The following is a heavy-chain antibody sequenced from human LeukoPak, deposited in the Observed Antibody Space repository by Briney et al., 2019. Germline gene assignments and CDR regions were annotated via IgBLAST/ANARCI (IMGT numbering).Heavy chain of an antibody. D-gene: IGHD3-10*01. V-gene: IGHV1-18*01. CDR2: ISAYNGNT. CDR3: ARDERSWVWFGELLSENRFDP. Sequence: ASVKVSCKASGYTFTSYGISWVRQAPGQGLEWMGWISAYNGNTNYAQNLQGRVTMTTDTSTSTAYMELRSLRSDDTAVYYCARDERSWVWFGELLSENRFDPWGQGTLVTVSS. CDR1: GYTFTSYG. J-gene: IGHJ5*02.